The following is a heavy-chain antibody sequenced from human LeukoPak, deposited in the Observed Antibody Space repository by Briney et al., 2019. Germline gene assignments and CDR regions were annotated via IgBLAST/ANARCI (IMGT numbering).Heavy chain of an antibody. V-gene: IGHV1-69*13. Sequence: GASVKVSCKASGYTFTSYAISWVRQAPGQGLEWMGGIIPIFGTANYAQKFQGRVTITADESTSTAYMELSSLRSEDTAVYYCARAGYSSGWYCFDYWAREPWSPSPQ. J-gene: IGHJ4*02. D-gene: IGHD6-19*01. CDR3: ARAGYSSGWYCFDY. CDR1: GYTFTSYA. CDR2: IIPIFGTA.